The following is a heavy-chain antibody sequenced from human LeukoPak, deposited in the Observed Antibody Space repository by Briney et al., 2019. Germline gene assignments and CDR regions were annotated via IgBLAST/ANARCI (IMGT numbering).Heavy chain of an antibody. D-gene: IGHD2-2*01. V-gene: IGHV3-23*01. CDR2: ISGSGGST. CDR1: GFTFSSYA. CDR3: AKVGYCSSTSCYEGWGFDY. J-gene: IGHJ4*02. Sequence: GGSLRLSCAASGFTFSSYAMSWVRQAPGKGLEWVSAISGSGGSTYYADSVKGRFTISRDNSKNTLYLQMNSLRAEDTAVYYCAKVGYCSSTSCYEGWGFDYWGQGTLVTVSS.